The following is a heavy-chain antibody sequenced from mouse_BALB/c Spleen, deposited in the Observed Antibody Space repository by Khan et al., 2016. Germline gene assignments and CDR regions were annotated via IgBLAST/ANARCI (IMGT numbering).Heavy chain of an antibody. J-gene: IGHJ4*01. CDR1: GYSITSGYY. Sequence: EVQLQESGPGLVKPSQSLSLTCSVTGYSITSGYYWNWIRQFPGNKLEWMGYISYDGSNNYNPSLKNRISITRDTSKKQFFLKLNSVTTEDTATYYCARDGYSYDGGYYYAMDYWGQGTSVTVSS. CDR3: ARDGYSYDGGYYYAMDY. D-gene: IGHD2-12*01. CDR2: ISYDGSN. V-gene: IGHV3-6*02.